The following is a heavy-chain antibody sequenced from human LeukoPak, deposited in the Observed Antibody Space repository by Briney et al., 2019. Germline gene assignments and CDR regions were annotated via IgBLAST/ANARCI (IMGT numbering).Heavy chain of an antibody. D-gene: IGHD6-13*01. CDR1: GFTFSSYW. Sequence: GGSLRLSCAASGFTFSSYWMSWVRQAPGKGLEWVANIKQDGSEKYYVDSVKGRFTISRDNAKNSLYLQMNSLRAEDTAVYYCAREDRYSSSWYYYWGQGTLATVSS. V-gene: IGHV3-7*01. CDR2: IKQDGSEK. J-gene: IGHJ4*02. CDR3: AREDRYSSSWYYY.